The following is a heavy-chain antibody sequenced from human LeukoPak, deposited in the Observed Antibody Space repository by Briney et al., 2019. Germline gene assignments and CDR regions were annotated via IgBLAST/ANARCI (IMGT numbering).Heavy chain of an antibody. V-gene: IGHV3-48*03. CDR1: GFTFSNYE. CDR3: ARVGVGTVTTWDY. Sequence: GGSLRLSCAASGFTFSNYEMHWVRQAPGKGLEWVSYISLSGTTIYYADSVKGRFTISRDNAKNSLYLQMNSLRAEDTAVYYCARVGVGTVTTWDYWGQGTLVTVSS. J-gene: IGHJ4*02. D-gene: IGHD4-17*01. CDR2: ISLSGTTI.